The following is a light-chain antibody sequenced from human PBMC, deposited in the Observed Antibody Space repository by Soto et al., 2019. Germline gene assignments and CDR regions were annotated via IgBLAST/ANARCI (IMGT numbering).Light chain of an antibody. Sequence: QSALTQPASVSGSPGQSITISCTGTTSDIGGYNYVSWYQQHPGKAPKLLLYAVANRPSGVSTRFSGSKSGNTASLTISGLQTEDEADYYCSSFTSTNDVVFGGGTKLTVL. CDR2: AVA. V-gene: IGLV2-14*01. CDR3: SSFTSTNDVV. J-gene: IGLJ2*01. CDR1: TSDIGGYNY.